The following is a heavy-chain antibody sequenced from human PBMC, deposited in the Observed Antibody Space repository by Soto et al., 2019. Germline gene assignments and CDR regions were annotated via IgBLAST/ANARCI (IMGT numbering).Heavy chain of an antibody. CDR3: AREEYYYGSGAFFDY. V-gene: IGHV1-2*04. D-gene: IGHD3-10*01. CDR1: GYTFTGYY. Sequence: ASVKVSCKASGYTFTGYYMHWVRQAPGQGLEWMGWINPNSGGTNYAQKFQGWVTMTRDTSISTAYMELSRLRSDDTAVYYCAREEYYYGSGAFFDYWGQGTLVTVSS. J-gene: IGHJ4*02. CDR2: INPNSGGT.